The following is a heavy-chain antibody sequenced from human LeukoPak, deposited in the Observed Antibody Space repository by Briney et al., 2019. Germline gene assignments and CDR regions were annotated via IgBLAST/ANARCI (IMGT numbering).Heavy chain of an antibody. J-gene: IGHJ2*01. D-gene: IGHD4-17*01. CDR1: GGTFSSYA. CDR3: ARAIVDDYGDYVGWYFDL. Sequence: GASVKVSCKASGGTFSSYAISWVRQAPGQGLEWMGRIIPIFGTANYAQKFQGRVTITTDESTSTAYMELSGLRSEDTAVYYCARAIVDDYGDYVGWYFDLWGRGTLVTVSS. CDR2: IIPIFGTA. V-gene: IGHV1-69*05.